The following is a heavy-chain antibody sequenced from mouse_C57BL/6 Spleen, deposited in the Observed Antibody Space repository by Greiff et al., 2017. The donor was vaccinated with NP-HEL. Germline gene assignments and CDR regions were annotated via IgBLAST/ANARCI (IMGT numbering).Heavy chain of an antibody. J-gene: IGHJ3*01. V-gene: IGHV1-55*01. D-gene: IGHD1-1*01. CDR2: IYPGSGST. Sequence: QVQLQQPGAELVKPGASVKMSCKASGYTFTSYWITWVKQRPGQGLEWIGDIYPGSGSTNYNEKFKSKATLTVDTSSSTAYMQLSSLTSEDSAVYYCARRDYGSSLAWFAYWGQVTLVTVSA. CDR3: ARRDYGSSLAWFAY. CDR1: GYTFTSYW.